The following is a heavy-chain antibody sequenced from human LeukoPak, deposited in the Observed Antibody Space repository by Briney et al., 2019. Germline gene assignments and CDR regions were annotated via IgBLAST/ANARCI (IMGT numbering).Heavy chain of an antibody. D-gene: IGHD2-15*01. CDR3: ARENPYCSGGSCYWVWFDP. J-gene: IGHJ5*02. CDR1: GGSISSGSYY. Sequence: SETLSLTCTVSGGSISSGSYYWSWIRQPAGKGLEWIGRIYTSGSTHYNPSLKSRVTISVDTSKNQFSLKLSSVTAADTAVYYCARENPYCSGGSCYWVWFDPWGQGTLVTVSS. V-gene: IGHV4-61*02. CDR2: IYTSGST.